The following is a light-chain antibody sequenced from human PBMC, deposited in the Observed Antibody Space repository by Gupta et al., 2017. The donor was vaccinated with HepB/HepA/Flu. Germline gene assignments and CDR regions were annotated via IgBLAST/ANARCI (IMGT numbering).Light chain of an antibody. CDR2: DVP. J-gene: IGLJ2*01. V-gene: IGLV2-23*02. Sequence: QSALAQPASVSGSPGQSITISCTGTSSDVGSYNLVSWYQQHPGKAPKLMISDVPRRPSGIFTRFFCYTSGNKASPQTSALQAEEEADDYCCFSEASTTFVIFGGGTKLTVL. CDR3: CFSEASTTFVI. CDR1: SSDVGSYNL.